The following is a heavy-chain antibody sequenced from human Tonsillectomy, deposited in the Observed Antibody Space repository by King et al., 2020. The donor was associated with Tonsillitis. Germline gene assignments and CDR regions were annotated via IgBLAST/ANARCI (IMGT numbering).Heavy chain of an antibody. CDR2: IHASGAT. Sequence: QLHESGPGLVKPSETLSLTCTVSGGSISSTSYYWTWIRQPPGKGLEWIGSIHASGATYYTPSLNSRVSISVDTSKNLFSLKVTSATAADTAVYYCGRVDRYVGEGLVDYWGQGTLVTVSS. CDR3: GRVDRYVGEGLVDY. CDR1: GGSISSTSYY. J-gene: IGHJ4*02. D-gene: IGHD3-9*01. V-gene: IGHV4-39*02.